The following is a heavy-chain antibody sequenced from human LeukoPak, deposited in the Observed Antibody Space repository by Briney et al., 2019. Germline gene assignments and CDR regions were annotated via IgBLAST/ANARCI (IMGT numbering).Heavy chain of an antibody. V-gene: IGHV1-2*02. Sequence: ASVKVSCKASAYTFTGYYVHWVRQAPGQGLEWMGWMNPKNGDTNYAQKFQGRVTMTRDTSISTAYVELNSLRFDDTAVYYCARWVASPSRGWFDPWGQGTLVTVSS. J-gene: IGHJ5*02. D-gene: IGHD3-22*01. CDR1: AYTFTGYY. CDR3: ARWVASPSRGWFDP. CDR2: MNPKNGDT.